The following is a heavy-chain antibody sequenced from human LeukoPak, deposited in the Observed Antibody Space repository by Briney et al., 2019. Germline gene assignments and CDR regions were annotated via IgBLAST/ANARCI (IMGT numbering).Heavy chain of an antibody. V-gene: IGHV1-18*01. CDR3: ARESSGTPLLWFGGWESAFDI. CDR1: GYTFTSYG. J-gene: IGHJ3*02. D-gene: IGHD3-10*01. CDR2: ISAYNGNT. Sequence: ASVKVSCKASGYTFTSYGISWVRQAPGQGLEWMGWISAYNGNTNYAQKLQGRVTMTTDTSTSTAYMELRSLRSDDTAVYYCARESSGTPLLWFGGWESAFDIWGQGTMATVSS.